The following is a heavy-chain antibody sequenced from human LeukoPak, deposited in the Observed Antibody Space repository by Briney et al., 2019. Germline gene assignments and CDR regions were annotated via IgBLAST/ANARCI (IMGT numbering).Heavy chain of an antibody. CDR1: GGSMSSYY. CDR2: IYYSGST. J-gene: IGHJ4*02. CDR3: ARGARAGYNLEPFDY. Sequence: PSETLSLTCTVSGGSMSSYYWSWIRQPPGTGLEWIGYIYYSGSTKYNPSLKSRVTISVDTSKNQFSPKLSSVTAADTAVYYCARGARAGYNLEPFDYWGQGTLVTVSS. D-gene: IGHD5-24*01. V-gene: IGHV4-59*08.